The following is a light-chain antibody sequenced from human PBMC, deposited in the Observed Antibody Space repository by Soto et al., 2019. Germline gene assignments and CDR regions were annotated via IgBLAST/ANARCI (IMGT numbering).Light chain of an antibody. V-gene: IGLV2-8*01. Sequence: QSALTQPPSASGSLGQSVTISCTGTSSDVGGYNYVSWYQQHPGKAPKLMISGVSERPSGVPDRFSGSKSGNTASLTVSGLQAEDEADYYCSSYAGSDNWVFGGGTKQTVL. CDR3: SSYAGSDNWV. CDR2: GVS. CDR1: SSDVGGYNY. J-gene: IGLJ2*01.